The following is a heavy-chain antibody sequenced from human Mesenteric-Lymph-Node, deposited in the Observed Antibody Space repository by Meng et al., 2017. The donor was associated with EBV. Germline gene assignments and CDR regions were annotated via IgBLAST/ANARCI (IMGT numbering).Heavy chain of an antibody. Sequence: QVVAVQCGAEVGKQWAVVKVSCKASGYTFINYDITWVRQATGQGLEWMGWMNPNSGNTGYIQKFQGRVTMTRDTSTNTAYMELSSLTSEDTAIYFCARGPYNNGSDYWGQGTLVTVSS. CDR1: GYTFINYD. D-gene: IGHD2-8*01. V-gene: IGHV1-8*01. CDR3: ARGPYNNGSDY. J-gene: IGHJ4*02. CDR2: MNPNSGNT.